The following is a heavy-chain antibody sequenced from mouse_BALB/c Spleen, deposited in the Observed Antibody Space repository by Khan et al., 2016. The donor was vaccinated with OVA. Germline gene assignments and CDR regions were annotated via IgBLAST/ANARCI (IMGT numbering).Heavy chain of an antibody. CDR1: GFTLSSYG. CDR2: INSNGGST. V-gene: IGHV5-6-3*01. J-gene: IGHJ2*01. CDR3: ARMARTIN. Sequence: EGERGEDGGGLVQHGGSMKIYCAVSGFTLSSYGMYWVRQTPDKRLELVATINSNGGSTYYPDSVKGRFTISRDNAKNTLYLQMSSLKSEDTAMYYCARMARTINWGQGTTLTGSS.